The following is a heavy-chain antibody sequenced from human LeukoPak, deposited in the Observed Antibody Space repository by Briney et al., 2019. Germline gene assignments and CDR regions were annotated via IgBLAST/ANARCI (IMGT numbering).Heavy chain of an antibody. Sequence: GGSLRLSCAASGFTFSSYAMHWVRQAPGKGLEWVAVISYDGSNKYYADSVKGRFTISRDNSKNTLYLQMNSPRAEDTAVYYCARDLKPKKVVAAGISFDFWGQGTLVTVSS. V-gene: IGHV3-30*01. CDR1: GFTFSSYA. D-gene: IGHD2-2*01. J-gene: IGHJ4*02. CDR3: ARDLKPKKVVAAGISFDF. CDR2: ISYDGSNK.